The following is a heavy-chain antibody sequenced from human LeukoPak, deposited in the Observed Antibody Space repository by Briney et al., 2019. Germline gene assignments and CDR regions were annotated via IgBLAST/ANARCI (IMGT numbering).Heavy chain of an antibody. J-gene: IGHJ4*02. CDR3: ARDNYGEDY. CDR1: GFTLSTYA. Sequence: GRSLRLSCAASGFTLSTYAMHWVRQAPGKGLEWVAVLSYDGSNEYYVDSVKGRFTISRDNSKNTLYLQMNSLRAEDTAVYYCARDNYGEDYWGQGTLVTVSS. D-gene: IGHD3-10*01. V-gene: IGHV3-30-3*01. CDR2: LSYDGSNE.